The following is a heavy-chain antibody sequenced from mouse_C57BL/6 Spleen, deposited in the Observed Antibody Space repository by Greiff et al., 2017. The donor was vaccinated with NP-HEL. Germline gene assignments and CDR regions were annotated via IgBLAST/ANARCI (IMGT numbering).Heavy chain of an antibody. D-gene: IGHD2-3*01. CDR1: GFTFSDYG. CDR3: ARPHDGYLDY. Sequence: EVKLMESGGGLVKPGGSLKLSCAASGFTFSDYGMHWVRQAPEKGLEWVAYISSGSSTIYYADTVKGRFTISRDNAKNTLFLQMTSLRSEDTAMYYCARPHDGYLDYWGQGTTLTVSS. V-gene: IGHV5-17*01. CDR2: ISSGSSTI. J-gene: IGHJ2*01.